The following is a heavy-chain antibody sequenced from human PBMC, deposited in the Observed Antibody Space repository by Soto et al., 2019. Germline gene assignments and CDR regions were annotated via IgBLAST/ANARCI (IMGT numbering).Heavy chain of an antibody. Sequence: EVQLVQSGGGLVQPGGSLRLSCVGSGFTFTDFYMNWVRQAPGKGLEWVANIRPDGSETNYVETVKGRFTTSRDNAKNSMFLQMNRRKAADTAAYYCAGRGGQDYNPWGQGILVTVSS. CDR2: IRPDGSET. CDR3: AGRGGQDYNP. J-gene: IGHJ5*02. CDR1: GFTFTDFY. D-gene: IGHD4-4*01. V-gene: IGHV3-7*03.